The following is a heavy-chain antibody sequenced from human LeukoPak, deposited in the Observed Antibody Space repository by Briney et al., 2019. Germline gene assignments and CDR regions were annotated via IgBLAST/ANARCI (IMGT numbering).Heavy chain of an antibody. CDR2: IYYSWST. D-gene: IGHD3-22*01. CDR1: VGSISGGGYY. Sequence: SQTLSLTCTVSVGSISGGGYYCSSTRQHPGKCLEWIVYIYYSWSTYYSPCIKRRVTISGDTSKNQFSLKLSSVTAADTAVYYCARDRPPGYYTRYYYYGMDVWGQGTTVTVSS. V-gene: IGHV4-31*03. CDR3: ARDRPPGYYTRYYYYGMDV. J-gene: IGHJ6*02.